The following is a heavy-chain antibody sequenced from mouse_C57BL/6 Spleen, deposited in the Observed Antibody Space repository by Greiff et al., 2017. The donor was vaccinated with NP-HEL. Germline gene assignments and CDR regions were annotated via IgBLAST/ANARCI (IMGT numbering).Heavy chain of an antibody. D-gene: IGHD2-5*01. Sequence: VQLQQSGAELVRPGASVTLSCKASGYTFTDYEMHWVKQTPVHGLEWIGAIDPETGGTAYNQKFKGKAILTADKSSSTAYMELRSLTSEDSAVYYCTRGSNYEGYAMDYWGQGTSVTVSS. CDR1: GYTFTDYE. CDR2: IDPETGGT. CDR3: TRGSNYEGYAMDY. J-gene: IGHJ4*01. V-gene: IGHV1-15*01.